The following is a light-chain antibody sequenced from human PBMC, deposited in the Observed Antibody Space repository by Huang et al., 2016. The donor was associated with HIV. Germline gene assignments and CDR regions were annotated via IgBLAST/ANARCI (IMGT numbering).Light chain of an antibody. Sequence: EIVLTQSPGTLSLSPGERATLSCRASQSVSSYYLAWYQPKPGQAPRLLIYGASSRATGIPDRFSGSGSGTGFTLTISRLEPEDFAVYYCQHYGSPPWTFGQGTKVEIK. CDR1: QSVSSYY. CDR2: GAS. CDR3: QHYGSPPWT. V-gene: IGKV3-20*01. J-gene: IGKJ1*01.